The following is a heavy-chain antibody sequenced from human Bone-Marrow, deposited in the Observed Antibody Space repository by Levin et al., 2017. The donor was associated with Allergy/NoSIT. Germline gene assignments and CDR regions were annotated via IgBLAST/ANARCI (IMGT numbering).Heavy chain of an antibody. D-gene: IGHD3-22*01. J-gene: IGHJ4*02. CDR2: IIPIFGTA. Sequence: KISCKASGGTFSSYAISWVRQAPGQGLEWMGGIIPIFGTANYAQKFQGRVTITADESTSTAYMELSSLRSEDTAVYYCARESLDYYDSSGYSYTEFDYWGQGTLVTVSS. CDR1: GGTFSSYA. V-gene: IGHV1-69*01. CDR3: ARESLDYYDSSGYSYTEFDY.